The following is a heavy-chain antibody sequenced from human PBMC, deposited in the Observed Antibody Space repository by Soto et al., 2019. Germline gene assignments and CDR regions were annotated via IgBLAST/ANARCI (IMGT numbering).Heavy chain of an antibody. CDR3: ARQYCSTPSCWGGRDV. D-gene: IGHD2-2*01. J-gene: IGHJ6*02. CDR2: MSYDGNNK. Sequence: GGSLRLSCAASGFTFSSYAMHWVRRAPGKGLEWVAVMSYDGNNKYYVDSVKGRFTVSRDHSKSTLYLQMNSLRAEDTAVYYGARQYCSTPSCWGGRDVWGQGTTVSVSS. CDR1: GFTFSSYA. V-gene: IGHV3-30-3*01.